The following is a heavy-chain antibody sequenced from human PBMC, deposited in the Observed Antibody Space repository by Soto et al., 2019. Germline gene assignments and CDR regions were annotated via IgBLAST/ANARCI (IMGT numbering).Heavy chain of an antibody. D-gene: IGHD3-10*01. CDR2: IYHSGST. CDR3: ARRWGEGRVDY. Sequence: QVQLQESGPGLVKPSGTLSLTCAVSGGSISSSNWWSWVRQPPGKGLQWIGEIYHSGSTNYIPSLKSRVTISVDKSSNHFSLKLSSVTAADTAVYYCARRWGEGRVDYWGQGTLVTVSS. J-gene: IGHJ4*02. CDR1: GGSISSSNW. V-gene: IGHV4-4*02.